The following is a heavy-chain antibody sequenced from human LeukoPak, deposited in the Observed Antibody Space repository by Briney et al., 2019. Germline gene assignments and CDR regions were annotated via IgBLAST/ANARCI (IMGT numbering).Heavy chain of an antibody. CDR2: ISSSSSYI. D-gene: IGHD2-2*01. CDR1: GFTFSSYS. Sequence: GGSLRLSCAASGFTFSSYSMNWVRQAPGKGLEWVSSISSSSSYIYYADSVKGRFTISRDNAKNSLYLQMNSLRAEDTAVYYCARSSTDLHLGVVPAAMLDYWGQGTLVTVSS. V-gene: IGHV3-21*01. CDR3: ARSSTDLHLGVVPAAMLDY. J-gene: IGHJ4*02.